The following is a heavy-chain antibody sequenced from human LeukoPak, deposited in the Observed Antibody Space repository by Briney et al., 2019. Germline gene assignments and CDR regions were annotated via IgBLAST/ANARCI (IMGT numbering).Heavy chain of an antibody. CDR2: IYYSGST. V-gene: IGHV4-59*01. Sequence: PSETLSLTCTVSGGSISSYYWSWIRQPPGKGLEWIGYIYYSGSTNYNPSLKSRVTISVDTSKNQFSLKLSSVTAADTAVYYCARVDSGSYYEPYYFDYWGQGTLVTVSS. J-gene: IGHJ4*02. CDR1: GGSISSYY. D-gene: IGHD1-26*01. CDR3: ARVDSGSYYEPYYFDY.